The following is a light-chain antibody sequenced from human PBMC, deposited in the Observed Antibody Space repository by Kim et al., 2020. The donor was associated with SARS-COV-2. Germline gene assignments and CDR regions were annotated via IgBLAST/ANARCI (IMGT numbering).Light chain of an antibody. CDR3: QQLGDSPRT. Sequence: EVVLTQSPGTLSLSPGERATLSCRPSQSVSGNYLAWYQQKRGQAPRLLIYSASTRATGIPDRFSGSGSGTDFTLTINRLEPEDFAVYYCQQLGDSPRTFGQGTKVDIK. CDR1: QSVSGNY. V-gene: IGKV3-20*01. J-gene: IGKJ1*01. CDR2: SAS.